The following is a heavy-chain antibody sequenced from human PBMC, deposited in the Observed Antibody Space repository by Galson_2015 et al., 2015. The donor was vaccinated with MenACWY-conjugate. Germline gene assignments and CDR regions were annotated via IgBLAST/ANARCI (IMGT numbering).Heavy chain of an antibody. CDR1: RFTFSSYA. D-gene: IGHD1-26*01. Sequence: SLRLSCAASRFTFSSYAMSWVRQAPGKGLEWVSAISGSGGSTYYADSVKGRFTISRDNSKNTLYLQMNSLRAEDTAVYYCARVGATSEDYYYYGMDVWGQGTTVTVSS. CDR3: ARVGATSEDYYYYGMDV. V-gene: IGHV3-23*01. J-gene: IGHJ6*02. CDR2: ISGSGGST.